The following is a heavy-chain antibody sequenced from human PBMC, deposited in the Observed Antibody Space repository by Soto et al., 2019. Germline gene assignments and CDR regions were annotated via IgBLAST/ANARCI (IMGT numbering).Heavy chain of an antibody. D-gene: IGHD6-13*01. CDR3: ARIAAVGIRGPYYFGY. CDR2: IYYSGST. CDR1: GGSISSYY. J-gene: IGHJ4*02. V-gene: IGHV4-59*08. Sequence: QVQLQESGPGLVKPSETLSLTCTVSGGSISSYYWSWIRQPPGKGLEWIGYIYYSGSTNYNPSLKSLVTTSISTSKKPLSLKRSSLTAADTAVYYCARIAAVGIRGPYYFGYWGQGTLVTVSS.